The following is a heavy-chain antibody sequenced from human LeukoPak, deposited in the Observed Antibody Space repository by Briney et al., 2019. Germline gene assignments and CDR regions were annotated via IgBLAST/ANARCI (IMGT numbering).Heavy chain of an antibody. D-gene: IGHD6-13*01. CDR1: GGTFSSYA. CDR3: ARVNGFSTRYSSSWYSYLAN. Sequence: SVKVSCKASGGTFSSYAISWVRPAPGQGLEWMGGIIPIFGTANYAQKFQGRVTITTDESTSTAYMELSSLRSEATAVYYCARVNGFSTRYSSSWYSYLANWGQGTLVTVSS. V-gene: IGHV1-69*05. J-gene: IGHJ4*02. CDR2: IIPIFGTA.